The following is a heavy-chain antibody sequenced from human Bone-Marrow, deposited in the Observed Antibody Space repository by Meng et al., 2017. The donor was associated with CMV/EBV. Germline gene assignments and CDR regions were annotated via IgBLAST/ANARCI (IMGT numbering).Heavy chain of an antibody. CDR1: GYTFTSYG. V-gene: IGHV1-18*01. Sequence: QVQLAQSGAEGKKSGAPVKVSCEASGYTFTSYGISWVRQAPGQGLEWVGWISAYNGDTNYAQKLQGRVTMTTDTSTNSAYMELRSLRSDDTAVYYCARGPSGSYFRPFDYWGQGTLVTVSS. CDR2: ISAYNGDT. CDR3: ARGPSGSYFRPFDY. D-gene: IGHD1-26*01. J-gene: IGHJ4*02.